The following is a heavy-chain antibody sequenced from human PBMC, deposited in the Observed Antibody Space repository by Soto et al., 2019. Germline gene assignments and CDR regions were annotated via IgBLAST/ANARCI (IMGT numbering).Heavy chain of an antibody. Sequence: KPSETLSLTXAVYGGSFSGYYWSWIRQPPGKGLEWIGEINHSGSTNYNPSLKSRVTISVDTSKNQFSLKLSSVTAADTAVYYCARGGRGYYYYYGMDVWGQGTTVTVSS. D-gene: IGHD3-10*01. V-gene: IGHV4-34*01. CDR3: ARGGRGYYYYYGMDV. CDR2: INHSGST. J-gene: IGHJ6*02. CDR1: GGSFSGYY.